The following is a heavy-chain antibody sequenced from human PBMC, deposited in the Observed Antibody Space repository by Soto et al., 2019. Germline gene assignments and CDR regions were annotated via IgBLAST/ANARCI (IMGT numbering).Heavy chain of an antibody. V-gene: IGHV3-7*01. CDR1: GFTFSSYW. CDR3: VRDLLTIDFWSGYNRVGWFDP. J-gene: IGHJ5*02. D-gene: IGHD3-3*01. Sequence: EVQLVESGGGLVQPGGSLRLSCAASGFTFSSYWMSWVRQAPGKGLEWVANIKQDGSEKYYVDSVKGRFTISRDNAKNSLYLQMNSLRAEDTAVYYCVRDLLTIDFWSGYNRVGWFDPWGQGTLVTVSS. CDR2: IKQDGSEK.